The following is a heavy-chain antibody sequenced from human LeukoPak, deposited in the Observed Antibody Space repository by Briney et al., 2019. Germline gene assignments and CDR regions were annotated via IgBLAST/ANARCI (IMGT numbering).Heavy chain of an antibody. CDR3: AREGEGYLDN. V-gene: IGHV1-2*02. CDR1: GYAFTDYY. CDR2: INPNSGGT. Sequence: ASVKVSCKASGYAFTDYYMHWVRQAPGQGLEWMGWINPNSGGTKYAQKFQGRVTMTRDTSISTAYMELSRLRSDDTAVYYCAREGEGYLDNWGQGALVTVSS. J-gene: IGHJ4*02.